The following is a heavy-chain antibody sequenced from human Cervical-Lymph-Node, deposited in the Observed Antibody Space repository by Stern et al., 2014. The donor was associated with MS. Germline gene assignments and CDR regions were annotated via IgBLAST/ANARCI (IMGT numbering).Heavy chain of an antibody. CDR1: GFSLSTRGVG. V-gene: IGHV2-5*02. CDR3: LPVILASNWFDP. J-gene: IGHJ5*02. CDR2: IYWDDDK. D-gene: IGHD2/OR15-2a*01. Sequence: QVTLKESGPTLVKPTQTLTLTCTFSGFSLSTRGVGVGWIRQTPGKAPEWLAIIYWDDDKRYSPSFKNRVTISKDTTKNQVVLAMTNVDPDFCAHRTSLPVILASNWFDPWGQGLLVTVSS.